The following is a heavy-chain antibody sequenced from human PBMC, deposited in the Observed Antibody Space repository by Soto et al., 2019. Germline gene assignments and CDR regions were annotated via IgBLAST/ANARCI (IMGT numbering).Heavy chain of an antibody. V-gene: IGHV3-53*01. Sequence: PGGSLRLSCAASGFTVSSNYMSWVRQAPGKGLEWVSVIYSGGSTYYADSVKGRFTISRDNSKNTLYLQMNSLRAEDTAVYYCARARITIFGVVTRYFDYWGQGTLVTVSS. CDR3: ARARITIFGVVTRYFDY. CDR2: IYSGGST. D-gene: IGHD3-3*01. CDR1: GFTVSSNY. J-gene: IGHJ4*02.